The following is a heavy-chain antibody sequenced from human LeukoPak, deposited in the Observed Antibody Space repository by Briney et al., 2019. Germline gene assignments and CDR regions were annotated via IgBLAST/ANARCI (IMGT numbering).Heavy chain of an antibody. J-gene: IGHJ4*02. V-gene: IGHV3-9*01. CDR1: GFTFDDYA. D-gene: IGHD6-13*01. CDR2: ISWNSGSI. CDR3: AKDIAEDSSSCIDY. Sequence: GGSLRLSCAASGFTFDDYAMHWVRQAPGKGLEWVSGISWNSGSIGYADSVKGRFTISRDNAKNSRYLQMNSLRAEDTALYYCAKDIAEDSSSCIDYWGQGTLVTVSS.